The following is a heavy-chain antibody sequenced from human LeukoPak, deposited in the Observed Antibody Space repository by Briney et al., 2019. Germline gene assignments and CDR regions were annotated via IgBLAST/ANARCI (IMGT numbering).Heavy chain of an antibody. Sequence: ASVKVSCKASGYTFTSCGISWVRQAPGQGLEWMGWISAYNGNTNYAQKLQGRVTMTTDTSTSTAYMELRSLRSDDTAVYYCARDPPTYYYDSSGYYLPGDYWGQGTLVTVSS. CDR3: ARDPPTYYYDSSGYYLPGDY. J-gene: IGHJ4*02. V-gene: IGHV1-18*01. CDR2: ISAYNGNT. D-gene: IGHD3-22*01. CDR1: GYTFTSCG.